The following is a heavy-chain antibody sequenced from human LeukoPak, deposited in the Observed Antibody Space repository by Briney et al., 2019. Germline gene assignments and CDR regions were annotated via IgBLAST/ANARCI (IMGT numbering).Heavy chain of an antibody. CDR3: ASPPGRPNGD. CDR2: IRSNGATT. CDR1: GFTFNRFY. Sequence: GGSLRLSCSASGFTFNRFYLHWVRQAPGKGLEFVSHIRSNGATTYYADSVKGRFTISRDNSKNTLSLQMNSLRVEDTAMYYCASPPGRPNGDWGQGTLVTVSS. J-gene: IGHJ4*02. D-gene: IGHD7-27*01. V-gene: IGHV3-64*04.